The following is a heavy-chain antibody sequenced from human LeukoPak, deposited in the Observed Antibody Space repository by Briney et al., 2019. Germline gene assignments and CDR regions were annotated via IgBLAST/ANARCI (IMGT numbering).Heavy chain of an antibody. CDR3: ARVGYYDFWSGYLYNWFDP. V-gene: IGHV1-18*01. Sequence: ASVKVSCKASGYTFTSYGISWVRRAPGQGLEWMGWISAYNGNTNYAQKLQGRVTMTTDTSTSTAYMELRSLRSDDTAVYYCARVGYYDFWSGYLYNWFDPWGQGTLVTVSS. D-gene: IGHD3-3*01. J-gene: IGHJ5*02. CDR2: ISAYNGNT. CDR1: GYTFTSYG.